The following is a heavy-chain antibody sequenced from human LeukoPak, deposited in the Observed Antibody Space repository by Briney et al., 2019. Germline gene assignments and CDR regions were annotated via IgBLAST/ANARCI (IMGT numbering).Heavy chain of an antibody. J-gene: IGHJ4*02. Sequence: SPTLSLTCTVSGGSISSGGYYWRWNRHHPGKGLKWFGHIYYSGSTYYTPYLKSRVTISVDTSKNQFSLKLSSVTAADTAVYYCARVDILTGYCFGYWGRGTLVTVSS. V-gene: IGHV4-31*03. CDR3: ARVDILTGYCFGY. CDR2: IYYSGST. D-gene: IGHD3-9*01. CDR1: GGSISSGGYY.